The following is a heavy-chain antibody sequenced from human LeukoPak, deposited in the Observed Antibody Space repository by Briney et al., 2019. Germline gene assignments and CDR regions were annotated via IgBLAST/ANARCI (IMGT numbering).Heavy chain of an antibody. J-gene: IGHJ4*02. CDR1: GFTFSSYG. Sequence: GGSLRLSCAASGFTFSSYGMHWVRQAPGKGLEWVAGISYDGSDKYYADSVKGRFTISRDNSKNTLYLQMNSLRAEDTAVYYCAKDITVGATGSLDYWGQGTLVTVSS. V-gene: IGHV3-30*18. CDR3: AKDITVGATGSLDY. CDR2: ISYDGSDK. D-gene: IGHD1-26*01.